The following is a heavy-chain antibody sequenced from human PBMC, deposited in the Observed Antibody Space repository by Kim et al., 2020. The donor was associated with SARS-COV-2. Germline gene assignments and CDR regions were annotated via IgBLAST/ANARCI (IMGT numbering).Heavy chain of an antibody. CDR2: IHYGGNT. Sequence: SETLSLTCTVSGGSISSTSYHWSWIRQSPGKGLEWIWSIHYGGNTYYNASLKSRVTISPDTSKNQLSLKLSSVTAADTAIYYCARIRVENTGWTPFDYWGQGTLVTVSS. CDR1: GGSISSTSYH. CDR3: ARIRVENTGWTPFDY. J-gene: IGHJ4*02. V-gene: IGHV4-39*01. D-gene: IGHD6-19*01.